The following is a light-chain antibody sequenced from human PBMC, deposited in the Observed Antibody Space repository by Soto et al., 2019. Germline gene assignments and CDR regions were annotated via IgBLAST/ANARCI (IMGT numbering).Light chain of an antibody. J-gene: IGKJ1*01. CDR1: QSISSY. Sequence: DIQMTQSPSSLSASVGDRVTITCRARQSISSYLNWYQQKPGKAPKLLIYAASSLQSGVPSRFSGSGSGTDFTLTISSLQPADFATYYCQQSYSTPRTFGQGTKVEIK. V-gene: IGKV1-39*01. CDR3: QQSYSTPRT. CDR2: AAS.